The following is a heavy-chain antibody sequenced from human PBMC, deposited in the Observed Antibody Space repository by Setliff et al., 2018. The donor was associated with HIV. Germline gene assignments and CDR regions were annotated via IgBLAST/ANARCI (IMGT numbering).Heavy chain of an antibody. CDR1: GGSFSGYY. Sequence: SETLSLTCAVYGGSFSGYYWSWIRQPPGKGLVWLGAINHSGSTNYNPSLESRITISVDTSKIQFSLKLSSVTAADTAVFYCARLTTTYYYDSSAYYHPVWGQGTLVTVSS. J-gene: IGHJ4*02. CDR2: INHSGST. D-gene: IGHD3-22*01. CDR3: ARLTTTYYYDSSAYYHPV. V-gene: IGHV4-34*01.